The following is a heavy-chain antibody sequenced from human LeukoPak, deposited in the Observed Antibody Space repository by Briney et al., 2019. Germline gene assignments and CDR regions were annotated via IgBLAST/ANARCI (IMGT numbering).Heavy chain of an antibody. CDR2: ISGSGRSA. Sequence: PGGSLRLSCAASGFTFNNYAMSWVRQAPGKGLEWVSAISGSGRSAYYADSVKGRFTISRDNSKNSLFLQMNSLRVEDTALYYCSKRGDYDVLTGYYDSDFWGQGTLVTVSA. V-gene: IGHV3-23*01. CDR1: GFTFNNYA. CDR3: SKRGDYDVLTGYYDSDF. J-gene: IGHJ4*02. D-gene: IGHD3-9*01.